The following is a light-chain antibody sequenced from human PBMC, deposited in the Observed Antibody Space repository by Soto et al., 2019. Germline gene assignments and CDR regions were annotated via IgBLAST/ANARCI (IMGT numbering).Light chain of an antibody. CDR2: GAS. J-gene: IGKJ1*01. Sequence: THSPDTQSLSPGERATLSCRASQSMGSSLAWHQQKRGQAPRLLIYGASTRATGIPARFSGSGSGTEFSLTITSLQSEDFAVYYCQQYHNWLRPFGQGTKVAIK. CDR3: QQYHNWLRP. CDR1: QSMGSS. V-gene: IGKV3-15*01.